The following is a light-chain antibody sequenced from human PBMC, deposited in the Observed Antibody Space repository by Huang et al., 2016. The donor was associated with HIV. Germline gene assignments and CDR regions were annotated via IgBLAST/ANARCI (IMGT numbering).Light chain of an antibody. J-gene: IGKJ3*01. Sequence: IRMTQSPSSLSASTGDRVTITCRANQDINNFLAWYQQRPGSFPKLLIYAASTLQSVVPSRFSGNGSGTDFTLTIGCLHSEDVATYYCQQYDIHPLTFGPGTRVDIK. CDR1: QDINNF. CDR2: AAS. CDR3: QQYDIHPLT. V-gene: IGKV1-8*01.